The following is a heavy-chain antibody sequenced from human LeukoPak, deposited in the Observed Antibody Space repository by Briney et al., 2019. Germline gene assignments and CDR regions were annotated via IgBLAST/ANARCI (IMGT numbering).Heavy chain of an antibody. CDR2: IYYSGST. CDR1: GGSISSGGYY. CDR3: ARGEYGLFDY. V-gene: IGHV4-61*08. J-gene: IGHJ4*02. Sequence: PSQTLSLTCTVSGGSISSGGYYWSWIRQPPGKGLEWIGYIYYSGSTKYNLSLKSRVTISVDTSKNQLSLKLSSVTAADTAVYYCARGEYGLFDYWGQGTLVTVSS. D-gene: IGHD2/OR15-2a*01.